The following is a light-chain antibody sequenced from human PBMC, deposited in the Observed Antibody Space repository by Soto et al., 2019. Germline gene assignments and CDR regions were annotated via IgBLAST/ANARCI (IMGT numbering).Light chain of an antibody. J-gene: IGKJ5*01. Sequence: DIQMTQSPSSLSASVGDRVTITCRASPSIGTYLNWYQHKVGKAPKLLIYAASSLQVGVPSRFSGSGSGTEFTLTINSLQPEDFATYFCQQSYVIPITFGQGTRLEIK. CDR1: PSIGTY. CDR3: QQSYVIPIT. CDR2: AAS. V-gene: IGKV1-39*01.